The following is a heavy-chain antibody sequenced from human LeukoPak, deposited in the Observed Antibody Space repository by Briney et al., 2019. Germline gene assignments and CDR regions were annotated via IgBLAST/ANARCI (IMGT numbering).Heavy chain of an antibody. CDR1: GMSLTDFQ. Sequence: PSETLSLTCIVYGMSLTDFQWGWIRQSPGKGLEWIGEVNASGRTNYNPSLKTSVFISRDTSKRQFSLNLTPVTAADTALYYCARGDWGGYFDYWGQGIQVTVSS. V-gene: IGHV4-34*01. D-gene: IGHD3-16*01. CDR3: ARGDWGGYFDY. CDR2: VNASGRT. J-gene: IGHJ4*02.